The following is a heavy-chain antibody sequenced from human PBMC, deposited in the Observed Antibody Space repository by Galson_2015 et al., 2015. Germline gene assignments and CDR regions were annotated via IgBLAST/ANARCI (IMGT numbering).Heavy chain of an antibody. CDR1: GGSISIGDYY. V-gene: IGHV4-30-4*01. CDR2: IYYSGST. J-gene: IGHJ5*02. CDR3: ARAEDDYGDYANWFDL. D-gene: IGHD4-17*01. Sequence: TLSLTCTVSGGSISIGDYYWSWIRQPPGKGLEWIGYIYYSGSTYYNPSLKSRVTISVDTSKNQFSLKLSSVTAADTAVYYCARAEDDYGDYANWFDLWGQGTLVTVSS.